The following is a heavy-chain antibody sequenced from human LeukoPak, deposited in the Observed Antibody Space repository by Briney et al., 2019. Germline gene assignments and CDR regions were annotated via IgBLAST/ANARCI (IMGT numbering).Heavy chain of an antibody. V-gene: IGHV3-7*03. Sequence: GGSLRLSCAASGFTFSNYYMSWVRQAPGKGLEWVANMNQDGSQRNYVDSVRGRFTISRDNAKNSLYLQMNSLRVEDTAVYFCARDRLPSSYRGLDPWGQGTPVIVSS. CDR3: ARDRLPSSYRGLDP. D-gene: IGHD6-13*01. CDR2: MNQDGSQR. CDR1: GFTFSNYY. J-gene: IGHJ5*02.